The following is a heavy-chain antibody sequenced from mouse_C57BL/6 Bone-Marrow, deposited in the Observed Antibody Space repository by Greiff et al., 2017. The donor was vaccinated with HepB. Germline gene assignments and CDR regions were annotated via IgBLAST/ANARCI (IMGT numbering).Heavy chain of an antibody. D-gene: IGHD2-5*01. J-gene: IGHJ3*01. CDR3: ARRNSNYGAWFAY. V-gene: IGHV1-78*01. CDR2: IYPRDGST. CDR1: GYTFTDHT. Sequence: QVQLQQPGAELVKPGASVKLSCKASGYTFTDHTIHWMKQRPEQGLEWIGYIYPRDGSTKYNEKFKGKATLTADKSSSTAYMQLNSLTSEDSAVYFCARRNSNYGAWFAYWGQGTLVTVSA.